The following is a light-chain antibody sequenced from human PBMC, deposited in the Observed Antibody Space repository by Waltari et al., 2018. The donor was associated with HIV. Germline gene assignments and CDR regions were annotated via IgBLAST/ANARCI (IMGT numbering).Light chain of an antibody. CDR3: QVWDSNTDHVL. CDR2: YDS. Sequence: SYVLAQTPSVSVAPGKTARIACGGTSIGNKSVHWYQQRRGRAPVLVIHYDSDRPSGIPMRVSGSSAGDTATRTIRRVEAGDEADYYCQVWDSNTDHVLFGGETKLTVL. J-gene: IGLJ2*01. CDR1: SIGNKS. V-gene: IGLV3-21*04.